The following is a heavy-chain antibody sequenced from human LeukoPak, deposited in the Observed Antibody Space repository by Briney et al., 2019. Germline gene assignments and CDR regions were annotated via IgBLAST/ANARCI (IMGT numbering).Heavy chain of an antibody. V-gene: IGHV4-59*01. CDR2: IYYSGST. D-gene: IGHD6-19*01. CDR1: GGSISSYY. CDR3: ARGGGWSPYYFDY. J-gene: IGHJ4*02. Sequence: ASETLSLTCTVSGGSISSYYWSWIRQPPGKGLEWVGYIYYSGSTSYNPSLKSRVTISVDTSKNQFSLNLNSVTAADTAVYYCARGGGWSPYYFDYWGQGTLVTVSS.